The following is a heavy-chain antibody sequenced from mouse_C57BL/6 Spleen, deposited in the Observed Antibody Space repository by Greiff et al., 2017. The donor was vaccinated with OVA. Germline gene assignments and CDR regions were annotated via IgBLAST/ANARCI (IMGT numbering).Heavy chain of an antibody. Sequence: EVKVVESEGGLVQPGSSMKLSCTASGFTFSDYYMAWVRQVPEKGLEWVANINYDGSSTYYLDSLKSRFIISRDNAKNILYLPMSSLKSEDTATYYCARDEGYDSLDYWGQGTTLTVSS. D-gene: IGHD2-3*01. CDR1: GFTFSDYY. CDR3: ARDEGYDSLDY. V-gene: IGHV5-16*01. CDR2: INYDGSST. J-gene: IGHJ2*01.